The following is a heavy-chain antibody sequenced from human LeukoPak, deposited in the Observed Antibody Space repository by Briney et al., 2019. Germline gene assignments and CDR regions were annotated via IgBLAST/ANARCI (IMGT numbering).Heavy chain of an antibody. Sequence: GGSLRLSCAASGFTFSSYSMNWVRQAPGKGLEWVSYISSTSSTIYYADSVKGRFTISRDNSKNTLYLQMNSLRAEDTAVYYCAPGGPRPDYWGQGTLVTVSS. CDR2: ISSTSSTI. V-gene: IGHV3-48*01. CDR3: APGGPRPDY. D-gene: IGHD3-10*01. J-gene: IGHJ4*02. CDR1: GFTFSSYS.